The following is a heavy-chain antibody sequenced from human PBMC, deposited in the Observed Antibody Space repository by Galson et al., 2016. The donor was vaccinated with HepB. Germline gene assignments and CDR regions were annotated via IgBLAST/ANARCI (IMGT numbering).Heavy chain of an antibody. CDR1: GGTFSGYA. CDR2: IIPLFDSP. V-gene: IGHV1-69*06. D-gene: IGHD1-26*01. CDR3: ATRREEGARGGGRFYYYYYMDV. Sequence: SVKVSCKASGGTFSGYAITWVRQAPGQGLEWMGGIIPLFDSPNYAQKFQDRITITADKSTNTVYMEMGSLRSEDTAVYYCATRREEGARGGGRFYYYYYMDVWGKGTTVTVSS. J-gene: IGHJ6*03.